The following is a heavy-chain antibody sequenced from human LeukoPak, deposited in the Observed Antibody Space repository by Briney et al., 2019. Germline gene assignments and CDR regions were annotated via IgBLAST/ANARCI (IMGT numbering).Heavy chain of an antibody. D-gene: IGHD6-13*01. Sequence: SETLSLTCTVSGGSISSSSDYWGWIRQPPGKGLEWIGSIYYSGSTYYNPSLKSRVTISVDTSKNHFSLKLSSVTASDTAVYCCTRQPGFRSSWPLLFDYWGQGTLVTVSS. CDR1: GGSISSSSDY. J-gene: IGHJ4*02. CDR2: IYYSGST. CDR3: TRQPGFRSSWPLLFDY. V-gene: IGHV4-39*01.